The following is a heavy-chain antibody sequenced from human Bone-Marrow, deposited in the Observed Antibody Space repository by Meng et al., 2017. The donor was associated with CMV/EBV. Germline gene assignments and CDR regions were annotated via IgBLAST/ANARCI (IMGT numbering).Heavy chain of an antibody. J-gene: IGHJ5*02. D-gene: IGHD5/OR15-5a*01. CDR2: IFYSGTT. Sequence: SETLSLTCSVSGGSISSSNSYHWAWIRQPPGKGMEWIGNIFYSGTTYYNPSLESRVTISLDTSKNQFSLKLTSVTAADTAVYYCARESTGFPNWFDPWGQGTLVTVSS. V-gene: IGHV4-39*07. CDR1: GGSISSSNSYH. CDR3: ARESTGFPNWFDP.